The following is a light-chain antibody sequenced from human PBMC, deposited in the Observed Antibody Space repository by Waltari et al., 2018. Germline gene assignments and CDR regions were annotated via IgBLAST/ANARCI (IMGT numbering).Light chain of an antibody. Sequence: DIGMTQSPGTLSASPGDSATLSGRVSQTVSTNLAWYQQQPGQAPRLLIYDASTRVTGVPARFSGSGSGTDFTLTIASLQSEDFGVYYCQQYADLPPYNFGQGTKLEI. CDR2: DAS. CDR3: QQYADLPPYN. V-gene: IGKV3-15*01. CDR1: QTVSTN. J-gene: IGKJ2*01.